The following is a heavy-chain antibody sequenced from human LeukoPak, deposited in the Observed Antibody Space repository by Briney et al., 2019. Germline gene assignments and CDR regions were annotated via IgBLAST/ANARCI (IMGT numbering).Heavy chain of an antibody. V-gene: IGHV4-39*01. Sequence: SETLSLTCTVSGGSISSSSYFCGWVRQPAGKGLEWVGSIYYSGSTYYNPSLKSRVTISVDTSKNQFSLKLSSVTAADTAVYYCAELGITMIGGVWGKGTTVTISS. J-gene: IGHJ6*04. CDR2: IYYSGST. CDR1: GGSISSSSYF. D-gene: IGHD3-10*02. CDR3: AELGITMIGGV.